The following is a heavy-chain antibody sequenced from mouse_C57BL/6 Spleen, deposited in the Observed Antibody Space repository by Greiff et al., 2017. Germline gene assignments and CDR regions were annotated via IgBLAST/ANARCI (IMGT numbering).Heavy chain of an antibody. D-gene: IGHD1-1*01. CDR1: GFTFSSYG. J-gene: IGHJ1*03. CDR2: ISSGGSYT. V-gene: IGHV5-6*01. CDR3: ARHLYYGSSYSWYFDV. Sequence: EVQLVESGGDLVKPGGSLKLSCAASGFTFSSYGMSWVRQTPDKRLEWVATISSGGSYTYYPDSVKGRFTISRDNAKNTLYLQMSSLKSEDTAMYYCARHLYYGSSYSWYFDVWGTGTTVTVSS.